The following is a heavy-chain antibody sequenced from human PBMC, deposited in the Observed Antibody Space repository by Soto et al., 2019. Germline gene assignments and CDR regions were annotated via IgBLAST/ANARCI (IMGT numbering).Heavy chain of an antibody. J-gene: IGHJ2*01. V-gene: IGHV1-69*01. D-gene: IGHD2-8*02. Sequence: QVQLVQSGAEVKKPGSSVKVSCKASGGTFSSYAISWVREAPGQGLEWMGGIIPIFGTANYAQKFQGRVTITADESTSTAYMELSSLRSEDTAVYYCARDRPPQLVEASGNWYFDLWGRGTLVTVSS. CDR1: GGTFSSYA. CDR3: ARDRPPQLVEASGNWYFDL. CDR2: IIPIFGTA.